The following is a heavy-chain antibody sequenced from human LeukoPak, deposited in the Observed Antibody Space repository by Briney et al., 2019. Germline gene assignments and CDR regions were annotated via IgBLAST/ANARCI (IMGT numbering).Heavy chain of an antibody. CDR2: ISYDGSNE. CDR3: AKEFNRGLPDY. V-gene: IGHV3-30*18. Sequence: GSLRLSCAASGFTFSTYGMHWVCQAPGKGLEWVAVISYDGSNEYYADSVKGRFTISRDNSKNTLYLQMSSLRAEDTAVYYCAKEFNRGLPDYWGQGTLVTVSS. D-gene: IGHD2-21*01. J-gene: IGHJ4*02. CDR1: GFTFSTYG.